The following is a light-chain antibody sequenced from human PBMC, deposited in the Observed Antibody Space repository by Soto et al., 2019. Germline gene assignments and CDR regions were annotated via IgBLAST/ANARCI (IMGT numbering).Light chain of an antibody. J-gene: IGLJ1*01. CDR3: QSYDSSLSGYV. Sequence: QPVLTQPPSVSGAPGQRVTISCTGSSSNIGSGYDVHWYQQFPGTAPKLLIYGNSNRPSGVPDRFSGSQSGTSASLAITGLQAEDEADYYCQSYDSSLSGYVFGTGTKLTVL. V-gene: IGLV1-40*01. CDR2: GNS. CDR1: SSNIGSGYD.